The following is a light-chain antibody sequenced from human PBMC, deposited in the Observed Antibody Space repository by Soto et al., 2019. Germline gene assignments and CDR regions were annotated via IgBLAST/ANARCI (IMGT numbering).Light chain of an antibody. J-gene: IGKJ1*01. CDR1: QSVSSNY. Sequence: EIVLTQSPGTLSLSPGERATLSCRASQSVSSNYLAWYQQKPGQAPRLLIYGASNRATCIPDRFSGSGSGTDFTLTISRLEPEDFAVYYCQQYGSSPRTFGQGTKVEIK. CDR3: QQYGSSPRT. V-gene: IGKV3-20*01. CDR2: GAS.